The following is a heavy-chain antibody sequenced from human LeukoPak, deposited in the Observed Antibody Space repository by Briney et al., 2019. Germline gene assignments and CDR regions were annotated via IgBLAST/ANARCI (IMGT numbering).Heavy chain of an antibody. J-gene: IGHJ4*02. CDR2: ISSSSSYI. Sequence: GGSLRLSCAASGFTFSIYGMNWVRQAPGKGLEWVSSISSSSSYIYYADSVKGRFTISRDNAKNSLYLQMNSLRAEDTAVYYCARAPLHLAMYHYFDYWGQGTLVTVSS. CDR1: GFTFSIYG. V-gene: IGHV3-21*01. D-gene: IGHD2-2*01. CDR3: ARAPLHLAMYHYFDY.